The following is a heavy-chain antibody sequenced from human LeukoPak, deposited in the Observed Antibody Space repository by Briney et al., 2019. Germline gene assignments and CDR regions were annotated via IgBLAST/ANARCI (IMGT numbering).Heavy chain of an antibody. Sequence: ASVKVSCKASGGTFSTYAISWGRQAPGQGLEWMGGIIPIFGTANYAQKFQGRVTITADESTSTAYMELSSLRSEDTAVYYCARDARCIAAALYDYWGQGTLVTVSS. D-gene: IGHD6-13*01. CDR3: ARDARCIAAALYDY. J-gene: IGHJ4*02. CDR2: IIPIFGTA. CDR1: GGTFSTYA. V-gene: IGHV1-69*13.